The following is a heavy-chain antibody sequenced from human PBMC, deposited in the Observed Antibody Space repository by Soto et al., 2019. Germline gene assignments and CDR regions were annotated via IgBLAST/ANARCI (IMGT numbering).Heavy chain of an antibody. D-gene: IGHD2-21*01. CDR2: IKSKTDGGTT. CDR1: GFTFSNAW. J-gene: IGHJ6*02. Sequence: GGSLRLSCAASGFTFSNAWMNWVRQAPGKGLEWVGRIKSKTDGGTTDYAAPVKGRFTISRDDSKNTLYLQMNSLKTEDTAVYYCTTGLRGGDYYYYYGMDVWGQGTTVTVSS. CDR3: TTGLRGGDYYYYYGMDV. V-gene: IGHV3-15*07.